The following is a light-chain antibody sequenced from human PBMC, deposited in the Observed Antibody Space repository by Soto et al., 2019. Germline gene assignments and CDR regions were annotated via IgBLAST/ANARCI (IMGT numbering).Light chain of an antibody. V-gene: IGKV1-6*01. J-gene: IGKJ1*01. Sequence: AMQMTQSPSSLSASVGDRVIITCWASQAIRNDLGWYQQKPGQAPNLLIYRASTLESGVPARFSGSGYGTHFTLTISSLQPEDFATYYCHQDNNWPCTFGQGTKVEI. CDR1: QAIRND. CDR3: HQDNNWPCT. CDR2: RAS.